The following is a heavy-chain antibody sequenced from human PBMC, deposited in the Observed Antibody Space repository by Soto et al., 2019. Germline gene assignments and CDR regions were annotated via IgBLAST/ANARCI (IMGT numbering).Heavy chain of an antibody. CDR1: GYTFTGYY. CDR2: INPNSGGT. Sequence: QVQLVQSGAEVKKPGASVKVSCKASGYTFTGYYMHWVRQAPGQGLEWMGWINPNSGGTNYAQKFQGWVTMTRDTSISTAYIELSRLRSDDTAVYYCARGSMRRSVTYYYYYGMDVWGQGTTVTVSS. D-gene: IGHD4-4*01. CDR3: ARGSMRRSVTYYYYYGMDV. V-gene: IGHV1-2*04. J-gene: IGHJ6*02.